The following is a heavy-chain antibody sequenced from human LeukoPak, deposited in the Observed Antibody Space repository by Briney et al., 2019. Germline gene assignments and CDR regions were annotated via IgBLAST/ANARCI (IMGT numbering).Heavy chain of an antibody. CDR1: GGSFSGYY. CDR3: AAMYYDFWSGYSRRFDY. J-gene: IGHJ4*02. V-gene: IGHV4-34*01. CDR2: INHSGST. D-gene: IGHD3-3*01. Sequence: SETLSLTCAVYGGSFSGYYWSWIRQPPGKGLEWVGEINHSGSTNYNPSLKSRVTISVDTSKNQFSLKLSSVTAADTAVYYCAAMYYDFWSGYSRRFDYWGQGTLVTVSS.